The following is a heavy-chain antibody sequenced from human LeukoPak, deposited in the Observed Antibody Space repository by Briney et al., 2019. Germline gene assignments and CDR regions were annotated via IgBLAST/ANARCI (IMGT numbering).Heavy chain of an antibody. V-gene: IGHV5-51*01. CDR2: IYPGDSDT. Sequence: GESLKISCKGSGYSFTSYWIGWVRQMPGKGLEWMGIIYPGDSDTRYSPSFQGQVTISGDKSIRTAYLQWSSLKASDTAMYYCARLSLYDTTGNDAFDLWGQGTMVTISS. CDR3: ARLSLYDTTGNDAFDL. J-gene: IGHJ3*01. CDR1: GYSFTSYW. D-gene: IGHD3-22*01.